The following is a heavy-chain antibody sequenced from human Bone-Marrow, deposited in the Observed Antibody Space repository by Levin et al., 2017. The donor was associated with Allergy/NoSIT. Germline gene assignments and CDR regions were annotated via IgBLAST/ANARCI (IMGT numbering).Heavy chain of an antibody. V-gene: IGHV3-7*01. CDR2: IKEDGSDK. CDR3: ARSRNGDYIFYLRLYYYGMDV. Sequence: GGSLRLSCAASGFTFGDYWMSWVRQAPGKGLEWVANIKEDGSDKYYVDSVKGRFTISRDNAKNSVYLHMNSLRAEDTAHYYCARSRNGDYIFYLRLYYYGMDVWGQGTTVTVSS. J-gene: IGHJ6*02. D-gene: IGHD4-17*01. CDR1: GFTFGDYW.